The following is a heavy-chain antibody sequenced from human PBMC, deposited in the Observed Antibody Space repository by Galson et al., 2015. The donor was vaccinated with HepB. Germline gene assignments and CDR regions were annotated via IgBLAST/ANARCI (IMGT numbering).Heavy chain of an antibody. V-gene: IGHV3-9*01. CDR1: GFPFDDYA. CDR3: AKKEGGKAAFDV. D-gene: IGHD3-16*01. CDR2: ISRDSRTI. J-gene: IGHJ3*01. Sequence: SLRLSCAASGFPFDDYAMHWVRQAPGKGLEWVSGISRDSRTIVYAGSVKGRFTISRENAKKSLYLEMNSLRIEDTALYYCAKKEGGKAAFDVWGQGTMVTVSA.